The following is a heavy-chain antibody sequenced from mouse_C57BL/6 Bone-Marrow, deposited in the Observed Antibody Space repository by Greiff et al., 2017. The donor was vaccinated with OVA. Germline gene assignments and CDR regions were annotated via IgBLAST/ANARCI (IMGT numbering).Heavy chain of an antibody. D-gene: IGHD2-1*01. J-gene: IGHJ4*01. Sequence: EVLLVESGAGLVKPGGSLKLSCAASGFTFSSYSMSWVRQTPEKGLEWVAYISSGGDYIYYADTVKGRFTISRDNARNTLYLQMSSLKSEDTAMYYCTRLLDAMDYWGQGTSVTVSA. CDR3: TRLLDAMDY. V-gene: IGHV5-9-1*02. CDR2: ISSGGDYI. CDR1: GFTFSSYS.